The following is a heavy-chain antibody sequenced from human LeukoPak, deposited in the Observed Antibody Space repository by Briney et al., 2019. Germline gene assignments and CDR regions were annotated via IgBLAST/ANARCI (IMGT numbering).Heavy chain of an antibody. CDR3: ARDKWYYDSSGYYPY. Sequence: PGGSLRLSCAASGFTFSRYWMTWVRQAPGKGLEWVANIKQDGSEKYYVDSVKGRFTISRDNAKNSLYLQMNSLRAEDTAVYYCARDKWYYDSSGYYPYWGQGTLVTVSS. V-gene: IGHV3-7*01. J-gene: IGHJ4*02. CDR1: GFTFSRYW. D-gene: IGHD3-22*01. CDR2: IKQDGSEK.